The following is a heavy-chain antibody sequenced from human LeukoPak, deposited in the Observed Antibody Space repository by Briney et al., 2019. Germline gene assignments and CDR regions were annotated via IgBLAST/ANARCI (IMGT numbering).Heavy chain of an antibody. V-gene: IGHV4-30-4*08. CDR2: IYYSGST. Sequence: KPSETLSLTCAVYGGSFSGYYWSWIRQPPGKGLEWIGYIYYSGSTYYNPSLKSRVTISVDTSKNQFSLKLSSVTAADTAVYYCATQGHYYGSNYFDYWGQGTLVTVSS. CDR3: ATQGHYYGSNYFDY. J-gene: IGHJ4*02. D-gene: IGHD3-10*01. CDR1: GGSFSGYY.